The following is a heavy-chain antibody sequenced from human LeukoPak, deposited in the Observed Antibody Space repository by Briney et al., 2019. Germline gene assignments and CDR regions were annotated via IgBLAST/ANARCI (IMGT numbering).Heavy chain of an antibody. D-gene: IGHD5-18*01. V-gene: IGHV4-59*08. CDR3: ARRSYGTDYFDY. CDR2: IYYSGST. CDR1: GGSISSYY. Sequence: SETLSLTCTVSGGSISSYYWSWIRQPPGKGLEWIAYIYYSGSTNYNPSLKSRVTISVDTSKNQFSLKLSSVTAADTAVYYCARRSYGTDYFDYWGQGTLVTVSS. J-gene: IGHJ4*02.